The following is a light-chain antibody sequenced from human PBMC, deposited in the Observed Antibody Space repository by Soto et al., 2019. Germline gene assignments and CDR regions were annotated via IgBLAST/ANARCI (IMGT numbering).Light chain of an antibody. Sequence: DIPMTQPPSSLSASVGDRVTITCRASQSMSSYLNWYQQKPGKAPNLLIYAASSLQSGVPSRFSGSGSGTDFTLTISSLQPEDFATYYCQQSYSTPYTFGQGTKLEIK. CDR2: AAS. V-gene: IGKV1-39*01. CDR3: QQSYSTPYT. J-gene: IGKJ2*01. CDR1: QSMSSY.